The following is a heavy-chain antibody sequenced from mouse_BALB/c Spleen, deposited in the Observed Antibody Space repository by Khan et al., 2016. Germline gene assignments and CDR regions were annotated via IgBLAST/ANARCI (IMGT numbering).Heavy chain of an antibody. D-gene: IGHD2-2*01. CDR3: ARQWDYGDDVY. CDR1: GFDFSRYW. J-gene: IGHJ2*01. CDR2: INPDSSTI. V-gene: IGHV4-1*02. Sequence: EVKLLESGGGLVQPGGSLTLSCAASGFDFSRYWMSWVRQAPGKGLEWIGEINPDSSTIHYTPSLKDKFILIRDNAKNTRYLQMSKVRSEDTALYYCARQWDYGDDVYWGQGTTLTVSS.